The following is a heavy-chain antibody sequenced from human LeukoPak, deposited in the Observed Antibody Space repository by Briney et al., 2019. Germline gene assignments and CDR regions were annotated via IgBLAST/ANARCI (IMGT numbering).Heavy chain of an antibody. CDR2: IYYSGST. J-gene: IGHJ3*02. V-gene: IGHV4-59*01. CDR1: GGSISSYY. Sequence: SETLSLTCTVSGGSISSYYWSWIRQPPGKGLEWIGYIYYSGSTNYNPSLKSRVTISVDTSKNQFSLKLSSVTAADTAVYYCARGGGSSGWYGDAFDIWGQGTMVTVSS. D-gene: IGHD6-19*01. CDR3: ARGGGSSGWYGDAFDI.